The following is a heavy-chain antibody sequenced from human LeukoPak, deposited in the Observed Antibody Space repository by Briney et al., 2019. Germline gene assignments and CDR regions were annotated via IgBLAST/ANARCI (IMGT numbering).Heavy chain of an antibody. D-gene: IGHD3-10*01. V-gene: IGHV1-46*01. CDR1: GYTFTNYY. J-gene: IGHJ5*02. CDR2: TNPDGGST. CDR3: AREVMRGSGIYYKLKWFDP. Sequence: ASVKVSCKASGYTFTNYYMHWVRQAPGQRFEWMGMTNPDGGSTTYAQKFQDRVTMTTDTSTSTVYMELSSLRSEDMAVYYCAREVMRGSGIYYKLKWFDPWGQGTLVTVSS.